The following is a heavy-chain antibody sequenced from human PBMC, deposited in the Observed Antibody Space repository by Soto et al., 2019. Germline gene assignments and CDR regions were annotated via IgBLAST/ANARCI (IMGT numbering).Heavy chain of an antibody. V-gene: IGHV3-23*01. CDR3: AKDRSYYDSSGYPITSPFDY. CDR1: GFIFSSYA. D-gene: IGHD3-22*01. Sequence: EVQLLESGGGLVQPGGSLRLSCAASGFIFSSYAMSWVRQAPGKGLEWVSDISGSGDSTNYADSVKGRFTISRDNSKNTLYLQMNSLRAEDTAEYYCAKDRSYYDSSGYPITSPFDYWGQGTLVTVSS. J-gene: IGHJ4*02. CDR2: ISGSGDST.